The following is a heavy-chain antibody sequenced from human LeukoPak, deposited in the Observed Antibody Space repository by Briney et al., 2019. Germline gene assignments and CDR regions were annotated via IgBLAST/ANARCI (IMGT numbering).Heavy chain of an antibody. Sequence: ASVKVSCKASGYTFTSYGISWVRQAPGQGLEWMGWISAYNGNTNYAQKLQGRVTMTTDTSTSTAYMELRSLRSDDTAVYYCARYRPYYYDSSGPTPSFDYWGQGTLVTVSS. J-gene: IGHJ4*02. V-gene: IGHV1-18*01. CDR3: ARYRPYYYDSSGPTPSFDY. CDR2: ISAYNGNT. CDR1: GYTFTSYG. D-gene: IGHD3-22*01.